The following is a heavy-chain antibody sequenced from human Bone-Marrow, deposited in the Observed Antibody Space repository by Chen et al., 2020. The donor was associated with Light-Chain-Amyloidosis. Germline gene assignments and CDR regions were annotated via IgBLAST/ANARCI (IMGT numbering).Heavy chain of an antibody. D-gene: IGHD3-10*01. Sequence: QRQLVQPGAEVTKPGASVKVSCRASGYAFTYFYLHWVRQAPGQGLEWLGRINPKSVDANYAQKFLGWVTMTRDTSITTAYMELSRLRSDDTAMYYCARDPGSGSYYDFWGQGTMVTASS. CDR1: GYAFTYFY. V-gene: IGHV1-2*04. J-gene: IGHJ3*01. CDR3: ARDPGSGSYYDF. CDR2: INPKSVDA.